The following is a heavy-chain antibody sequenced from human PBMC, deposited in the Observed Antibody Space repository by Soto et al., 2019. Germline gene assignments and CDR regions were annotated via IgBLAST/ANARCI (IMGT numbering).Heavy chain of an antibody. CDR1: GFTFSSYS. CDR2: ISSSSSYI. J-gene: IGHJ6*02. Sequence: EVQLVESGGCLVKPGGPLRLSCAASGFTFSSYSMNWVRQAPGKGLEWVSSISSSSSYIYYADSVKGRFTISRDNDKNSRYLQLHSLRAEDTAVYYCARVGGGALFGLEVWGQVSTVTVSS. D-gene: IGHD1-26*01. V-gene: IGHV3-21*01. CDR3: ARVGGGALFGLEV.